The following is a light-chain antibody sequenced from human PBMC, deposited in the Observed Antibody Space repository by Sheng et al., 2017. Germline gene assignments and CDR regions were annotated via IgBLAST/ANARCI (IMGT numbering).Light chain of an antibody. CDR1: SSDAGTYNL. Sequence: QSALTQPASVSGSPGQSITISCTGTSSDAGTYNLVSWYQRHPGKAPKLIIYDLNRRPSGVSNRFSGSKSGNTASLTISGLQAEDEADYYCCSYAGSSAPYVFGNGTKVT. V-gene: IGLV2-23*02. J-gene: IGLJ1*01. CDR3: CSYAGSSAPYV. CDR2: DLN.